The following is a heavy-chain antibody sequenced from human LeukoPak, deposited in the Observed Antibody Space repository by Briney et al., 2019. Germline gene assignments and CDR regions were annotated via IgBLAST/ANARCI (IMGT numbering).Heavy chain of an antibody. Sequence: KTSETLSLNCFVTGGSISYYYWSWIRQPAGKGLEWIGRLYTSGSTDYNPSLKSRVTMSVDTSKNQFSLKLRSVTAADTAVYYCARGTVTTLFDYWGQGTLVTVSS. V-gene: IGHV4-4*07. J-gene: IGHJ4*02. CDR3: ARGTVTTLFDY. D-gene: IGHD4-17*01. CDR2: LYTSGST. CDR1: GGSISYYY.